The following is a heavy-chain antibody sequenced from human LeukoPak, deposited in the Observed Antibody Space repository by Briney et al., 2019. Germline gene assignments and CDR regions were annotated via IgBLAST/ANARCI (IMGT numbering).Heavy chain of an antibody. CDR2: ISTSGSTI. CDR1: GFTFSSYA. J-gene: IGHJ3*02. Sequence: GGSLRLSCAASGFTFSSYAMHWVRQAPGKWLEWVSYISTSGSTIYYADSVKGRFTISRDNAKNSLFLQMNSLRDEDTAVYYCARDYAYAFDIWGQGTMVTVSS. D-gene: IGHD4-17*01. V-gene: IGHV3-48*02. CDR3: ARDYAYAFDI.